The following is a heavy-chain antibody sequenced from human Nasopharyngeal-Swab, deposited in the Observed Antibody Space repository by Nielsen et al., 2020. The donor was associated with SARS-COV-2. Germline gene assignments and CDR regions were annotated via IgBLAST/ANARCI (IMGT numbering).Heavy chain of an antibody. Sequence: SSVKVSCKSSGGTFSNSAFTWVRQAPGQGLEWMGVIVPVTGAVDNARKFQGRVSITADERTSTVHMELSSLRPQDTAVYYCARSDLVVLPAALPLDSWGQGTLVTVSS. CDR3: ARSDLVVLPAALPLDS. CDR1: GGTFSNSA. CDR2: IVPVTGAV. J-gene: IGHJ4*02. V-gene: IGHV1-69*13. D-gene: IGHD2-2*01.